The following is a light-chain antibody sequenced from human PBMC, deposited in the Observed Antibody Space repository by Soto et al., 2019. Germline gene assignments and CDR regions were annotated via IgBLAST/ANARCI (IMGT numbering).Light chain of an antibody. CDR2: DAS. V-gene: IGKV3D-15*01. CDR1: QSVSSN. CDR3: QQYNNWPPTYT. Sequence: EIVMTQSPATLSVSPGERATLSCRVSQSVSSNLAWYQQKPGQAPRLLIYDASTRATGIPARFSGSGSGTECTLTISSLQSEDFAVYYCQQYNNWPPTYTFGQGTKLEIK. J-gene: IGKJ2*01.